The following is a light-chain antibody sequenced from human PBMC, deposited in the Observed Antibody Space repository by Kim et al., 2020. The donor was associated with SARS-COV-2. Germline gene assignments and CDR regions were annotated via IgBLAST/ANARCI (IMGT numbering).Light chain of an antibody. V-gene: IGLV3-19*01. CDR2: GKN. Sequence: VALGQTVRIKCQGDSLRSYYASWYQQKPGKAPLLVIYGKNNRPSGTPDRFSGSSSGNTASLTITGAQAEDEAGYYCNSRDSNTNVVFGGGTQLTVL. CDR1: SLRSYY. J-gene: IGLJ2*01. CDR3: NSRDSNTNVV.